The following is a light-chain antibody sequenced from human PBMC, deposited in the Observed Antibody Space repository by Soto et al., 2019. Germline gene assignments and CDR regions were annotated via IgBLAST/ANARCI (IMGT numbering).Light chain of an antibody. V-gene: IGKV3-20*01. J-gene: IGKJ2*01. CDR1: QSVNNNY. CDR3: QQYGRSPYT. Sequence: EIVLTQSPGTLSLSPGERATLSCRASQSVNNNYLGWYQQKPGQAPRLLIFGASNRATGIPDRFSGSGSGTDFTLTVSRLEPEDFAVYYCQQYGRSPYTFGQGTKLEIK. CDR2: GAS.